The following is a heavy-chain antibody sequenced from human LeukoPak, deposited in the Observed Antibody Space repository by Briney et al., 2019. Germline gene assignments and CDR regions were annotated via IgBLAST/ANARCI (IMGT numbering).Heavy chain of an antibody. CDR1: GFTFSSYA. V-gene: IGHV3-23*01. Sequence: GGSLRLSCAASGFTFSSYAMSWVRQAPGKGLEWVSLISGSGGSTYYADSVKGRFTISRDNAKNSLYLQLNSLRAEDTAVYYCARYSGTYRDYWGQGTLVTVSS. D-gene: IGHD1-26*01. J-gene: IGHJ4*02. CDR2: ISGSGGST. CDR3: ARYSGTYRDY.